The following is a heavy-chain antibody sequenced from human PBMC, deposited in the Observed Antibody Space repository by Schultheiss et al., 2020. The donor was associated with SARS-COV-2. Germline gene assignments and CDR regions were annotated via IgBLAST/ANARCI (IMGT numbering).Heavy chain of an antibody. CDR1: GYTFTSYG. D-gene: IGHD6-13*01. Sequence: ASVKVSCKASGYTFTSYGISWVRQAPGQGLEWMGWISAYNGNTNYAQKLQGRVTMTTDTSTSTAYMELRSLRSDDTAVYYCAGDNEGYSSSWPPPGYFDYWGRGTLVTVSS. CDR2: ISAYNGNT. J-gene: IGHJ4*02. V-gene: IGHV1-18*04. CDR3: AGDNEGYSSSWPPPGYFDY.